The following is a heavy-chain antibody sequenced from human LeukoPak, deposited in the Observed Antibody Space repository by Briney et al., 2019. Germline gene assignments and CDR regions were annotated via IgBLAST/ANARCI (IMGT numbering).Heavy chain of an antibody. CDR1: GFTFSSFW. J-gene: IGHJ6*03. CDR2: IKQDGNEK. D-gene: IGHD3-22*01. V-gene: IGHV3-7*01. CDR3: ARAPVVVPPDFYYYMDV. Sequence: GGSLRLSCAASGFTFSSFWMTWVRQAPGKGLEWVANIKQDGNEKNYVDSVKGRFTISRDNAKHSVYLQMNNLRVEDTAVFYCARAPVVVPPDFYYYMDVWGKGTSVTVSS.